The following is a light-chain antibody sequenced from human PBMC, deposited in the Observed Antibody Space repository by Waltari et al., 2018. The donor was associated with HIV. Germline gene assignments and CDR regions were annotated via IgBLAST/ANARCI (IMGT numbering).Light chain of an antibody. J-gene: IGLJ1*01. CDR1: HIGSRS. CDR2: DDT. Sequence: SDVLTQPPSVSVTPVQTARITGRGNHIGSRSVHWYQQRPGQAPVLVVYDDTDRPSGIPERFSGSKSGNTATLTISRVEAGDEADYYCQVWDSSSDHYVFGTGTKVTVL. CDR3: QVWDSSSDHYV. V-gene: IGLV3-21*02.